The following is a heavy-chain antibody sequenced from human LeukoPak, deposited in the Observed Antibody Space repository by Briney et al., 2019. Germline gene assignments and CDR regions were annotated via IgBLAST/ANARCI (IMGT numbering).Heavy chain of an antibody. CDR3: AKGAWYNWNHYFDY. D-gene: IGHD1-20*01. CDR1: GFTFSSYS. Sequence: GGSLRLSCAASGFTFSSYSMNWVRQAPGKGLEWVSYISGSGSTIYYADSVKGRLTISRDNAKNSLYLQMNSLRAEDTAVYYCAKGAWYNWNHYFDYWGQGTLVTVSS. V-gene: IGHV3-48*01. CDR2: ISGSGSTI. J-gene: IGHJ4*02.